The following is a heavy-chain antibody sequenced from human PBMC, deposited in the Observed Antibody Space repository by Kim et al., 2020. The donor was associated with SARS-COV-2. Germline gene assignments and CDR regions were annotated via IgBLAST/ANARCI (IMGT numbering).Heavy chain of an antibody. CDR3: ARDRGDSFDP. CDR2: IYYSGST. D-gene: IGHD3-10*01. CDR1: GGSISSYY. V-gene: IGHV4-59*01. J-gene: IGHJ5*02. Sequence: SETLSLTCTVSGGSISSYYWSWIRQPPGKGLEWIGYIYYSGSTNYNPSLKSRVTISVDTSKNQFSLKLSSVTAADTAAYYCARDRGDSFDPWGQGTLDT.